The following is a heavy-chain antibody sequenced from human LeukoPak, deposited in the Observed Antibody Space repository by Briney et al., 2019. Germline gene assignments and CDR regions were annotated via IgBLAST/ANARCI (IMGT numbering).Heavy chain of an antibody. D-gene: IGHD6-13*01. CDR2: IYYSGST. J-gene: IGHJ3*02. CDR1: GGSISSYY. CDR3: ARDQGGSIAADDGDAFGI. Sequence: SETLSLTCTVSGGSISSYYWSWIRQPPGKGLEWIGYIYYSGSTNYNPSLKSRVTISVDTSKNQFSLKLSSVTAADTAVYYCARDQGGSIAADDGDAFGIWGQGTMVTVSS. V-gene: IGHV4-59*01.